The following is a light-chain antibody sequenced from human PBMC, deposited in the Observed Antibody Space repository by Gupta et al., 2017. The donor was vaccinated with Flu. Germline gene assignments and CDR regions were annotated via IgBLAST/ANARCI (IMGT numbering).Light chain of an antibody. V-gene: IGLV2-14*01. CDR3: SSYRPFSTLVL. J-gene: IGLJ3*02. CDR1: SSDVGLYHS. Sequence: ITISCTGTSSDVGLYHSVSWYQQHPGKAPKLLIYGVDSRPLVVSNRLSGSKSGNTAYLTISGLQPEDEANYYCSSYRPFSTLVLFGGGTRVTVL. CDR2: GVD.